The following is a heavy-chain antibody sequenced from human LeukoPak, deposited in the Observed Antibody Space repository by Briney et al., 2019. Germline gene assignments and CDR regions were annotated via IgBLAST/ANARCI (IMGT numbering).Heavy chain of an antibody. CDR3: AKEYYYDPIALFDY. J-gene: IGHJ4*02. Sequence: GGSLRLSCAASGFTFSSYSMNWVRQAPGKGLEWVSAISGSGGSTYYADSVKGRFTISRDNSKNTLYLQMNSLRAEDTAVYYCAKEYYYDPIALFDYWGQGTLVTVSS. CDR1: GFTFSSYS. CDR2: ISGSGGST. D-gene: IGHD3-22*01. V-gene: IGHV3-23*01.